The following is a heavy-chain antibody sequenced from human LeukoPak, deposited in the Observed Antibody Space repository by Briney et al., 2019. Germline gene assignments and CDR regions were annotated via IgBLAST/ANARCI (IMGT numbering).Heavy chain of an antibody. V-gene: IGHV1-69*04. D-gene: IGHD4-23*01. CDR1: GGTFSSYA. Sequence: ASVKVSCKASGGTFSSYAIGWVRQAPGQGLEWMGRIIPILGIANYAQKFQGRVTITADKSTSTAYMELSSLRSEDTAVYYCARTTVVTPTPFDYWGQGTLVTVSS. CDR2: IIPILGIA. CDR3: ARTTVVTPTPFDY. J-gene: IGHJ4*02.